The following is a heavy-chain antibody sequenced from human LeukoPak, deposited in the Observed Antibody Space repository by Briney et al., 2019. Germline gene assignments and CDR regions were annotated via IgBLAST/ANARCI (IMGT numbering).Heavy chain of an antibody. Sequence: SQTLSLTCAISGDSVSSNSAAWNWIRQSPSRGLEWLGRTFYRSGWYYEYAVSMKSRMTINPDTSKNQFSLQLDSVTPEDSAVYYCGRVSKDRNSWYKGIEYWGQGTLVTVSS. CDR2: TFYRSGWYY. D-gene: IGHD6-13*01. V-gene: IGHV6-1*01. J-gene: IGHJ4*02. CDR3: GRVSKDRNSWYKGIEY. CDR1: GDSVSSNSAA.